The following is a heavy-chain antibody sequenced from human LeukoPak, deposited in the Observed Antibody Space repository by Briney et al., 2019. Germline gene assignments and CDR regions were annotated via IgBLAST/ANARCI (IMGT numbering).Heavy chain of an antibody. CDR3: ARDHRGNYYLDI. V-gene: IGHV4-59*01. CDR1: GGSISSYY. Sequence: SETLSLTCTVSGGSISSYYWSWIRQPPGKGLEWIGYIYHSGSTNYNPSLKSRVTMSVDTSKNQFSLNLKSVTAADTAVYYCARDHRGNYYLDIWGQGTMVTVSS. CDR2: IYHSGST. D-gene: IGHD1-26*01. J-gene: IGHJ3*02.